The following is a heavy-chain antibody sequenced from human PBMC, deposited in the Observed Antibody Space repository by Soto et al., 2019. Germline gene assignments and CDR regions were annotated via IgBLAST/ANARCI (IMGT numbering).Heavy chain of an antibody. CDR3: ARRHGLDIDAYY. V-gene: IGHV4-34*01. CDR1: GGSFSGYY. J-gene: IGHJ4*02. D-gene: IGHD3-10*01. Sequence: PSETLSLTCAVYGGSFSGYYWTWIRQPPGTGLEWIGEINHSGSTNYNPPLKGRVTISVDTSKNQFSLKLSSVTAADTAVYFCARRHGLDIDAYYWGQGILVTVSS. CDR2: INHSGST.